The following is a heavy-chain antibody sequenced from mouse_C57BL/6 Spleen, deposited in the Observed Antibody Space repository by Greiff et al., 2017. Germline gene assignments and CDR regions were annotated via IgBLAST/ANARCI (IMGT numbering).Heavy chain of an antibody. CDR1: EYDFPSHD. CDR2: INSDGGST. V-gene: IGHV5-2*01. Sequence: EVQRVESGGGLVQPGASLKLSCESNEYDFPSHDMSWVRKTPEQRLELVAAINSDGGSTYYPDTMERRFIISRDDTKKTLYLQMSSLRSEDTSLYYYPPYYFDYWGQGTTLTVSS. CDR3: PPYYFDY. J-gene: IGHJ2*01.